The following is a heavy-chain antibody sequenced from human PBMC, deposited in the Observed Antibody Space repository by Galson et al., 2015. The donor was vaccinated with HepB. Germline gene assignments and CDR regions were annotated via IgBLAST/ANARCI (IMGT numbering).Heavy chain of an antibody. D-gene: IGHD6-13*01. CDR1: GYSFSSHW. CDR3: ARQRSSHDAFDI. Sequence: QSGAEVTKPGESLKISCQGSGYSFSSHWIGWVRQMPGKGLEWMGVIYAGDSDTRYSPSFRGQVTISVDRSISTAYLQWSSLKASDTAMYYCARQRSSHDAFDIWGQGTMVTVSS. V-gene: IGHV5-51*01. CDR2: IYAGDSDT. J-gene: IGHJ3*02.